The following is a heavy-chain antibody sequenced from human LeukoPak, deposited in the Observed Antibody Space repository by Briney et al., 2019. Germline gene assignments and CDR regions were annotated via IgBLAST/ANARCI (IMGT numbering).Heavy chain of an antibody. J-gene: IGHJ3*02. CDR2: IKSKTDGGTT. CDR3: TTDPQRWLWLPAGASDI. D-gene: IGHD5-18*01. Sequence: GGSLRLSCAASGFTFSNAWMSWVRQAPGKGLEWVGRIKSKTDGGTTDYAAPVKGRFTISRDDSKNTLYLQMNSLKTEDTAVYYCTTDPQRWLWLPAGASDIWGQGTMVTVSS. V-gene: IGHV3-15*01. CDR1: GFTFSNAW.